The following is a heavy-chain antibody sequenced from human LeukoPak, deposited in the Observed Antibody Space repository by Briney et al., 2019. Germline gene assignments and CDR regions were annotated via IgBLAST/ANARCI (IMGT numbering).Heavy chain of an antibody. V-gene: IGHV3-11*04. Sequence: PGGSLRLSCAASGFTFSDYYMSWIRQAPGKGLEWVSYISSSGSTIYYADSVKGRFTISRDNAKNSLYLQMNSLRAEDTAVYYCARDANYYDSSDLDYWGQGTLVTVSS. CDR3: ARDANYYDSSDLDY. CDR2: ISSSGSTI. D-gene: IGHD3-22*01. J-gene: IGHJ4*02. CDR1: GFTFSDYY.